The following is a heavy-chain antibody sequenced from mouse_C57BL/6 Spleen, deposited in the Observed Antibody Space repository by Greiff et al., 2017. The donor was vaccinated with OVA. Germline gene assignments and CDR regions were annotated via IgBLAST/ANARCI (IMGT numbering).Heavy chain of an antibody. J-gene: IGHJ1*03. CDR2: INPNNGGT. V-gene: IGHV1-22*01. D-gene: IGHD1-1*01. CDR1: GYTFTDYN. CDR3: AREDYYGSYWYFDV. Sequence: DVKLQESGPELVKPGASVKMSCKASGYTFTDYNMHWVKQSHGKSLEWIGYINPNNGGTSYNQKFKGKATLTVNKSSSTAYMELRSLTSEDSAVYYCAREDYYGSYWYFDVWGTGTTVTVSS.